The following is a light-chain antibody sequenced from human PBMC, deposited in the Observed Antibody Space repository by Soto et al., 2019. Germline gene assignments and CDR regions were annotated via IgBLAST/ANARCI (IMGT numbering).Light chain of an antibody. CDR2: TAS. J-gene: IGKJ4*01. V-gene: IGKV1-39*01. Sequence: IQMTQSPSSLSASVGDRVTITCRASQTIGSFLNWYQQKPGKAPNLLIFTASSLQSGVPSRFSGSGSGTDLTLTISSLQPEDFATYYCQQTYSDPPLTFGGGTKVEIK. CDR1: QTIGSF. CDR3: QQTYSDPPLT.